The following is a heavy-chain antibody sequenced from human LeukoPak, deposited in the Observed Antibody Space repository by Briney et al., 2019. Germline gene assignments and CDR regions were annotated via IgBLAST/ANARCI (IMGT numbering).Heavy chain of an antibody. Sequence: ASVKVSCKASGYTFTAYYMHWVRQAPGQGLEWMGWINLNSGGTNSAQKFQGRVTMTRDTSISAAYMELSRLGSDDTAVYYCARVAGGDWYYFDFWGQGTLVTVSS. CDR2: INLNSGGT. CDR3: ARVAGGDWYYFDF. CDR1: GYTFTAYY. V-gene: IGHV1-2*02. J-gene: IGHJ4*02. D-gene: IGHD2-21*02.